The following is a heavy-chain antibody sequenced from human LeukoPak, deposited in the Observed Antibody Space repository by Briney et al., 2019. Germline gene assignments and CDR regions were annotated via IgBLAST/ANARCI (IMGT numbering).Heavy chain of an antibody. D-gene: IGHD4-17*01. CDR2: ISPYNGNT. CDR3: ARAWDYGDPTSTFDY. J-gene: IGHJ4*02. CDR1: GYTFNTYG. V-gene: IGHV1-18*01. Sequence: ASVKVSCKPYGYTFNTYGITWVRQAPGQGLEWMGWISPYNGNTNYAQKFQGRVTMTTDTSTSTAYMELRSLRSDDTAVYYCARAWDYGDPTSTFDYWGQGTLVTVSS.